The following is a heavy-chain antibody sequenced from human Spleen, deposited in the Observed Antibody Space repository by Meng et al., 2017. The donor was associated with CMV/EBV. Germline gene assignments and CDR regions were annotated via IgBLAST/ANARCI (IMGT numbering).Heavy chain of an antibody. Sequence: GESLKISCAASGFTFSNAWMSWVRQAPGKGLEWVGRIKSKTDGGTTDYAAPVKGRFTISRDDSKNTLYLQMNSLRPEDTAVYHCARGQETVPDYWGQGTLVTVSS. CDR1: GFTFSNAW. CDR3: ARGQETVPDY. D-gene: IGHD1-14*01. CDR2: IKSKTDGGTT. J-gene: IGHJ4*02. V-gene: IGHV3-15*01.